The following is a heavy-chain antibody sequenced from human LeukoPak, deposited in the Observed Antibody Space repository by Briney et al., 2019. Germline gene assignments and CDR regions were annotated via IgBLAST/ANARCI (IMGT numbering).Heavy chain of an antibody. CDR2: IRYDGSNK. V-gene: IGHV3-30*02. CDR3: AKDMGPVTMTPRGAFDI. Sequence: PGGSLRLSCAASGFTFSSYGMHWVRQARGKGLEWVAFIRYDGSNKYYADSVKGRFTISRDNSKNTLYLQMNSLRAEDTAVYYCAKDMGPVTMTPRGAFDIWGQGTMVTVSS. CDR1: GFTFSSYG. J-gene: IGHJ3*02. D-gene: IGHD3-22*01.